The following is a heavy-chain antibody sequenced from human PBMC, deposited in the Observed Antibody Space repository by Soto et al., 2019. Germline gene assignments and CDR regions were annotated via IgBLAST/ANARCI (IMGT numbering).Heavy chain of an antibody. J-gene: IGHJ4*02. CDR3: DIALYDSSGYYYFDY. CDR1: GFTFRSYW. CDR2: IKQDGSEK. Sequence: EVQLVESGGGLVQPGGSLRLSCAASGFTFRSYWMSWVRQAPGKGLEWVANIKQDGSEKYYVDSVKGRFTISRDNAKNSLYLQMKSLRAEDTAVYYYDIALYDSSGYYYFDYWGQGTLVTVS. V-gene: IGHV3-7*05. D-gene: IGHD3-22*01.